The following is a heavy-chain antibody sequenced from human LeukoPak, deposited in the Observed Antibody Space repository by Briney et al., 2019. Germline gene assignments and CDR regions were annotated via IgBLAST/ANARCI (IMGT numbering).Heavy chain of an antibody. CDR2: IYTGDNT. CDR1: GFTVSSNY. Sequence: GGSLRLSCAASGFTVSSNYMSWVRQAPGKGLEWVSVIYTGDNTYYADSVKGRFTISRDNSKNTLYLQMNSLRAEDTAVYYCAKDGRIVGATSPYYFDYWGQGTLVTVSS. D-gene: IGHD1-26*01. V-gene: IGHV3-53*01. CDR3: AKDGRIVGATSPYYFDY. J-gene: IGHJ4*02.